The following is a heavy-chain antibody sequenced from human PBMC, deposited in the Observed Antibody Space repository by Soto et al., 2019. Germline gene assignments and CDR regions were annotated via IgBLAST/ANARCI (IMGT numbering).Heavy chain of an antibody. J-gene: IGHJ4*02. CDR3: ARGGATTYYFDY. Sequence: QLVQSGAEVKKPGSTVKVSCKASGGTFSTYEINWVRQTPGQGLEWVGSIIPIFDTTNYAQDFQGRVTITADESTSIAYMELSSLKSDDTAVYYCARGGATTYYFDYWGQGTLVTVSS. CDR1: GGTFSTYE. CDR2: IIPIFDTT. D-gene: IGHD1-26*01. V-gene: IGHV1-69*01.